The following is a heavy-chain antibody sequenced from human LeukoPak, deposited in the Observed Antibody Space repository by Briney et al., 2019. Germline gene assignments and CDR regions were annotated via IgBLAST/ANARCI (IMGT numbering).Heavy chain of an antibody. J-gene: IGHJ4*02. CDR3: ARDYQIHYGSGRYDY. D-gene: IGHD3-10*01. V-gene: IGHV1-18*01. CDR2: ISGYNGNT. Sequence: GAAVKASCKASGYTFTSYGISWVRQAPGQGLEWMGWISGYNGNTNYAQKLQGRVTMTTDTSTSTAYMELRSLRSDDTAVYYCARDYQIHYGSGRYDYWGQGTLVTVSS. CDR1: GYTFTSYG.